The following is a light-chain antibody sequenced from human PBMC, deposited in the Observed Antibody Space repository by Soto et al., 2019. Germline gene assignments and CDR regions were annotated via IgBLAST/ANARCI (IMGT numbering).Light chain of an antibody. J-gene: IGKJ5*01. Sequence: EIVLTQSPVTMSLSPGERATLSCRASQSVDRYLAWYQQKPGQAPRLLIYDVSNRATGIPARFSGSGSGTDFTLTISSLENGDFAVYYCQQRNDWQVTFCQGTRLEI. CDR1: QSVDRY. V-gene: IGKV3-11*01. CDR2: DVS. CDR3: QQRNDWQVT.